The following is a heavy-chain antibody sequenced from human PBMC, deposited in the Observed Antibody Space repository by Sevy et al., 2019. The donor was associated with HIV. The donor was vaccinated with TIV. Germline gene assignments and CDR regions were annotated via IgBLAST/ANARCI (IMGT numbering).Heavy chain of an antibody. CDR3: TRDSARVIVPTAGFDS. CDR1: GFTFRSFS. D-gene: IGHD1-1*01. J-gene: IGHJ5*01. Sequence: GGSLRLSCSASGFTFRSFSMHWVRQAPGKGLEWVAAIWYGGRTKQYADSVKGRFTISRDNSKNMLNLEMNSLRAEDTALYFCTRDSARVIVPTAGFDSWGQGTVVTVSS. V-gene: IGHV3-33*01. CDR2: IWYGGRTK.